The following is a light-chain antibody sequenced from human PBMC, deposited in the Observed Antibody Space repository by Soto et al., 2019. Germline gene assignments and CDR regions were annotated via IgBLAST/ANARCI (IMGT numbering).Light chain of an antibody. CDR1: SSDVGAYNY. J-gene: IGLJ1*01. Sequence: HSALAQPASVSGCPGQSITISCTGTSSDVGAYNYDSWYQQYPGEAPKVIIYDVSHRPAGVSNRFSGSKSGNTASLTISGLQTQDEADYYCSSFTSATTYVFGTGTKV. CDR2: DVS. V-gene: IGLV2-14*01. CDR3: SSFTSATTYV.